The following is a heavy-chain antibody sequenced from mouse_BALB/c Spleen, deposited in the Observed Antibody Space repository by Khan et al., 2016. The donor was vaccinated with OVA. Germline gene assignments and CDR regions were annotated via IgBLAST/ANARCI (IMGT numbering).Heavy chain of an antibody. D-gene: IGHD4-1*01. Sequence: QVQLQQSGPELVKPGASVKMSCKASGYTFTDYVMNWVKQRNGQGLEWIGQIYPGGDTTYYNEKFKGKATLTADRSSSTAYMQLCNLTSEDSAVYFCARAGWDVFAYWGQGTLVTVSA. J-gene: IGHJ3*01. CDR2: IYPGGDTT. V-gene: IGHV1-77*01. CDR3: ARAGWDVFAY. CDR1: GYTFTDYV.